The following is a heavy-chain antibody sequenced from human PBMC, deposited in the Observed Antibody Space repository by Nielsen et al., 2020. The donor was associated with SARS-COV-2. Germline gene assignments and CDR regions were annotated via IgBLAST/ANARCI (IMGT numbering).Heavy chain of an antibody. Sequence: SETLSLTCTVSGGSISSGGYYWSWIRQHPGKGLEWIGYIYYSGSTYYNPSLKSRVIISVDTSKNQFSLKLSSVTAADTAVYYCARVPTRESWFDPWGQGTLVTVSS. CDR3: ARVPTRESWFDP. J-gene: IGHJ5*02. D-gene: IGHD5-24*01. CDR2: IYYSGST. CDR1: GGSISSGGYY. V-gene: IGHV4-31*03.